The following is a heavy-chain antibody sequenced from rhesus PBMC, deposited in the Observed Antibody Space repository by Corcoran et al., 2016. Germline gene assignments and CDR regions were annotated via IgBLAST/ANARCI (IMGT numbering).Heavy chain of an antibody. Sequence: EVQLVETGGGLVQLGGSLKLSCAASGFTFSTYGMSWFRQAPGKGLEWVSAINRVGGTTYYADSVKGGFTLSRDNSKNTLSLQMHSLRPEDTAVYYCASSGYSSGSTPHYWGQGVLVTVSS. CDR2: INRVGGTT. D-gene: IGHD6-31*01. V-gene: IGHV3S5*01. CDR1: GFTFSTYG. J-gene: IGHJ4*01. CDR3: ASSGYSSGSTPHY.